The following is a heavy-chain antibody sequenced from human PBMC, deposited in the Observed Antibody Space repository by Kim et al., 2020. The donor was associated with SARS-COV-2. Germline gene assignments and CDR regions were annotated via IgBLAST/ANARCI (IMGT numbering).Heavy chain of an antibody. V-gene: IGHV3-30*01. D-gene: IGHD5-12*01. Sequence: YSDSVKGRFTISRDNSKNTLYLHMNSLRPEDTAVYCCAGAMATMHWWLDPWGEAVPVTVSS. J-gene: IGHJ5*02. CDR3: AGAMATMHWWLDP.